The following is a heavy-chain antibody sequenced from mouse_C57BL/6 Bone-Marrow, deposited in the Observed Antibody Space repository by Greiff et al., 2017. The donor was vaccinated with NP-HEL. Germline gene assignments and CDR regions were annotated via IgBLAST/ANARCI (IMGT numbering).Heavy chain of an antibody. CDR2: ISSGGSYT. CDR1: GFTFSSYG. D-gene: IGHD2-5*01. J-gene: IGHJ2*01. CDR3: ARHYYSNYFDY. V-gene: IGHV5-6*01. Sequence: EVKLMESGGDLVKPGGSLKLSCAVSGFTFSSYGMSWVRQTPDKRLEWVATISSGGSYTYYPDSVKGRFTISRDNAKNTLYLQMSSLKSEDTAMYYCARHYYSNYFDYWGQGTTLTVSS.